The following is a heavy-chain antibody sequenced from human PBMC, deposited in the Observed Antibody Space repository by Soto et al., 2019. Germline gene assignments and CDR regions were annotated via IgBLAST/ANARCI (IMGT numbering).Heavy chain of an antibody. V-gene: IGHV1-2*02. CDR1: GYTFTGYY. CDR3: ARERYQVISDGMDV. J-gene: IGHJ6*01. CDR2: INPETGGT. Sequence: ASVKVSCKASGYTFTGYYVHWVREAPGQGLEWMGWINPETGGTSYAQKFQGRVTLSRDTSINTAYLELSRLRFDDAAVYFCARERYQVISDGMDVWGQGTTVIV. D-gene: IGHD2-2*01.